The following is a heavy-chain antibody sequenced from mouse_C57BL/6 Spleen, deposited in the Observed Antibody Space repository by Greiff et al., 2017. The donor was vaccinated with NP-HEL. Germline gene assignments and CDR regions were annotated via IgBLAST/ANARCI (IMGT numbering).Heavy chain of an antibody. J-gene: IGHJ1*03. CDR2: IDPSDSET. Sequence: VQLQQSGAELVRPGSSVKLSCKASGYTFTSYWMHWVKQRPIQGLEWIGNIDPSDSETHYNQKFKDKATLTVDKSSSTAYMQLSSLTSEDSAVYYCARRTFNYGSSHWYFDVWGTRTTVTVSS. CDR3: ARRTFNYGSSHWYFDV. D-gene: IGHD1-1*01. CDR1: GYTFTSYW. V-gene: IGHV1-52*01.